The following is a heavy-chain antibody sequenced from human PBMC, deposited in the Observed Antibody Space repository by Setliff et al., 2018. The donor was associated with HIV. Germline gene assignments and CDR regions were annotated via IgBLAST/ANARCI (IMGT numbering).Heavy chain of an antibody. CDR1: GGSFSGYY. CDR2: INHSGST. CDR3: AREKGYSDTRGHYYGGVFEN. Sequence: PSETLSLTCAAYGGSFSGYYWSWIRQPPGKGLEWIGEINHSGSTDYNPSLKSRVTISVDTSKNQLSLKLRSVTAADTAVYYCAREKGYSDTRGHYYGGVFENCGQGTLVTVSS. D-gene: IGHD3-22*01. V-gene: IGHV4-34*01. J-gene: IGHJ4*02.